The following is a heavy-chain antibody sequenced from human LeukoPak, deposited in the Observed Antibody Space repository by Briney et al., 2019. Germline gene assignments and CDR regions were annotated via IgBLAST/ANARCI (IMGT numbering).Heavy chain of an antibody. CDR2: MNPNSGNT. D-gene: IGHD3-22*01. J-gene: IGHJ4*02. CDR3: ARGTPTGPYYYDSSGYYYFDY. Sequence: ASVKVSCKASGYTFTSYDINWVRQATGQGLESMGWMNPNSGNTGYAQKFQGRVTITRNTSISTAYMELSSLRSEDTAVYYCARGTPTGPYYYDSSGYYYFDYWGQGTLVTVSS. V-gene: IGHV1-8*03. CDR1: GYTFTSYD.